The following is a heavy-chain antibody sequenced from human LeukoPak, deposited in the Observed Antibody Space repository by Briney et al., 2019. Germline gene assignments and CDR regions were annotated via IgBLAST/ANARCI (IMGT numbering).Heavy chain of an antibody. V-gene: IGHV4-4*07. D-gene: IGHD1-7*01. Sequence: SETLSFTCTVSTGSLNSYFWTWVRQPAGKGLEWIGRVSGTGTAYSNPSLESRVIISLDTSRNQFSLKLMSVTAADTAVYCARGKELTGTSGHYSFDFWGQGTLVSVSS. CDR3: ARGKELTGTSGHYSFDF. CDR1: TGSLNSYF. J-gene: IGHJ4*02. CDR2: VSGTGTA.